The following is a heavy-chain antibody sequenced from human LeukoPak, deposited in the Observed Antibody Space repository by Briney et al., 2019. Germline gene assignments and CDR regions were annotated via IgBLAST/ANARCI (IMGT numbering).Heavy chain of an antibody. CDR2: INPNSGGT. V-gene: IGHV1-2*02. D-gene: IGHD6-6*01. CDR1: GYTFTGYY. CDR3: ARDYSSSFSFDY. Sequence: ASVKVSCKASGYTFTGYYMHWVRQAPGQGLEWMGWINPNSGGTNYAQKFQGRVTMTRDTSISTAYMELSRLRSDDTAVYYCARDYSSSFSFDYWGQGTLVTVSS. J-gene: IGHJ4*02.